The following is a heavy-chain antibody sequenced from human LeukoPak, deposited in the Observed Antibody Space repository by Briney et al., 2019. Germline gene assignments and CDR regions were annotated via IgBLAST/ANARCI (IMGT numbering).Heavy chain of an antibody. J-gene: IGHJ4*02. CDR3: ARVWPREEMILGVVCDN. Sequence: GGSLRLSCAASGFAFNYHGLHWVRQAPGKGLEWVAAISHDGIHKYLADSVKGRFTVSRDNSKNTLFLQMSSLRPEDTAVYHCARVWPREEMILGVVCDNWGQGTLVTVSS. D-gene: IGHD3-3*01. V-gene: IGHV3-30*15. CDR1: GFAFNYHG. CDR2: ISHDGIHK.